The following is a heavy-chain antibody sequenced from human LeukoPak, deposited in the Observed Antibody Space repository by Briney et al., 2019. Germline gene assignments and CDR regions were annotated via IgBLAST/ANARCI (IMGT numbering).Heavy chain of an antibody. J-gene: IGHJ6*02. CDR1: GFTFSSYA. D-gene: IGHD3-16*01. V-gene: IGHV3-23*01. CDR3: ARGGGLDV. CDR2: ISGSGGSS. Sequence: GSLRLFCAASGFTFSSYAMSWVRQAPGKGLEWVSTISGSGGSSYYADSVKGRFTISRDNSKNSLYLQMSNLRAEDTAVYFCARGGGLDVWGQGATVTVSS.